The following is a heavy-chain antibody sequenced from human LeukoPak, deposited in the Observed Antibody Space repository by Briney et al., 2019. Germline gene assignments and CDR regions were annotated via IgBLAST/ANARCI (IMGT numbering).Heavy chain of an antibody. CDR2: ISGSGGST. V-gene: IGHV3-23*01. Sequence: QPGGPLRLPCAASGLTFSSYAMRWVRQAPGKGLEWVSPISGSGGSTYYADSVKGRFTLSRDHSKHTLYLHMKSLRPEKTAVYFFAKGFTVIGVVTNWFDPCGEGSLVTVSS. CDR1: GLTFSSYA. CDR3: AKGFTVIGVVTNWFDP. J-gene: IGHJ5*02. D-gene: IGHD3-3*01.